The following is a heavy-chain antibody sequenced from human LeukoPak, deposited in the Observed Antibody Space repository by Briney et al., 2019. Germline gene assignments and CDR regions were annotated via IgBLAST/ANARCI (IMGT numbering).Heavy chain of an antibody. CDR2: IKQDGSEK. V-gene: IGHV3-7*04. Sequence: GGSLRLSCAASGFTFSNYWMSWVRQAPGKGLEWVANIKQDGSEKYYVDSVKGRFTISRDNAKNSLYLQMNSLRAEDTAVYYCARVARGGKNAFDIWGQGTMVTVSS. J-gene: IGHJ3*02. CDR1: GFTFSNYW. CDR3: ARVARGGKNAFDI. D-gene: IGHD2-15*01.